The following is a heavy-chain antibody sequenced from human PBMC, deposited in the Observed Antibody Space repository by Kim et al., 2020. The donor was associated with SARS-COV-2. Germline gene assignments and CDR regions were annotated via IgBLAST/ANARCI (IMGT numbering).Heavy chain of an antibody. CDR1: GFTFSSYS. CDR2: ISSSSSTI. D-gene: IGHD3-3*01. Sequence: GGSLRLSCAASGFTFSSYSMNWVRQAPGKGLEWVSYISSSSSTIYYADSVKGRFTISRDNAKNSLYLQMNSLRDEDTAVYYCARGLDDFGQLNLDYWGQGTLVTVSS. V-gene: IGHV3-48*02. CDR3: ARGLDDFGQLNLDY. J-gene: IGHJ4*02.